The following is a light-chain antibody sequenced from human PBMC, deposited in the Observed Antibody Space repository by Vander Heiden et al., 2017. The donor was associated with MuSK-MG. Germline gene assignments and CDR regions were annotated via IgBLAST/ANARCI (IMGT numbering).Light chain of an antibody. CDR2: KTS. V-gene: IGKV1-5*03. CDR3: QQDHSYST. Sequence: DIQMTQSPSTLSASVGDRVTITCRASQSISPWLAWYQQKPGKAPKLLMYKTSSLESGVPSRFSGSGSGTEFTLTISSLQPDDFATYYCQQDHSYSTFGHGTKVDIK. CDR1: QSISPW. J-gene: IGKJ3*01.